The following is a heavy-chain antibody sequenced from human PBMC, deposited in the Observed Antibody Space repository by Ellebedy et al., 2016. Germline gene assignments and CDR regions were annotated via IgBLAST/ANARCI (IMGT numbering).Heavy chain of an antibody. CDR2: TSSSRSTI. J-gene: IGHJ4*02. Sequence: GESLKISCAASGFTFSSYSMNWVRQAPGKGLEWVSYTSSSRSTIYYADSVKGRFTISRDNAKNTLYLQMNSLRAEDTAVYYCARVSYYYDSSGYYMGHGIDYWGQGTLVTVSS. V-gene: IGHV3-48*01. D-gene: IGHD3-22*01. CDR1: GFTFSSYS. CDR3: ARVSYYYDSSGYYMGHGIDY.